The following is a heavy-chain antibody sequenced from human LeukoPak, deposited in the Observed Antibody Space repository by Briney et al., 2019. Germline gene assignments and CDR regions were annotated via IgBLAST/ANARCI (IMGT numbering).Heavy chain of an antibody. CDR1: GFTFSSYA. Sequence: PGGSLRLSCAASGFTFSSYAMHWVRQAPGKGLEWVAVISYDGSNKYYADSVKGRFTISRDNSKNTLYLQMNSLRAEDTAVYYCARDIRRLGYSSTSYYYYGMDVWGQGTTVTVSS. J-gene: IGHJ6*02. CDR2: ISYDGSNK. D-gene: IGHD6-13*01. V-gene: IGHV3-30-3*01. CDR3: ARDIRRLGYSSTSYYYYGMDV.